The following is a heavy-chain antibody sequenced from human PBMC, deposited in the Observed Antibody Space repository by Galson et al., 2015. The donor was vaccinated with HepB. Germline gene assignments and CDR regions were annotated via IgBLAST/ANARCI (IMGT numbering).Heavy chain of an antibody. CDR3: ARAGLPGGDPGSIILVRGVIFD. V-gene: IGHV1-69*02. J-gene: IGHJ4*02. CDR1: GGTFRNSI. D-gene: IGHD3-10*01. CDR2: IIPMFGIT. Sequence: SVKVSCKASGGTFRNSIINWVRQTPGQGLEWMGRIIPMFGITNYSQKFQGRVTITADISTNTAYMEVSSLTSEDTAVYYCARAGLPGGDPGSIILVRGVIFDWGQGTLVTVSS.